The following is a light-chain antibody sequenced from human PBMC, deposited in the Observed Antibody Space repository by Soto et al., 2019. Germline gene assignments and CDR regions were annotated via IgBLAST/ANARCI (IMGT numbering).Light chain of an antibody. V-gene: IGKV1-5*03. J-gene: IGKJ2*01. Sequence: DIQMTQSPSTLSASVGDRVTITCRASQSISSWLAWYQQKPGTAPKLLIYAASTLESGVPSRFSGSGSGTEFTLTVSSLQPDDFATYYCQQYNDSFPYTFGQGTKVDIK. CDR2: AAS. CDR3: QQYNDSFPYT. CDR1: QSISSW.